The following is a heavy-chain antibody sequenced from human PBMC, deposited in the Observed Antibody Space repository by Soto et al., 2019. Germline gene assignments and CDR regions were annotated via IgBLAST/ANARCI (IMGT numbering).Heavy chain of an antibody. CDR2: IIPIFGTA. Sequence: GASVKVCCKASGGTFSSYAIRWVRQETGQGLEWMGGIIPIFGTANYAQKFQGRVTITADESTSTAYMELSSLRSEDTAVYYCARARITIFGVATPRHYYGMDVWGQGTTVTVSS. CDR3: ARARITIFGVATPRHYYGMDV. J-gene: IGHJ6*02. V-gene: IGHV1-69*13. CDR1: GGTFSSYA. D-gene: IGHD3-3*01.